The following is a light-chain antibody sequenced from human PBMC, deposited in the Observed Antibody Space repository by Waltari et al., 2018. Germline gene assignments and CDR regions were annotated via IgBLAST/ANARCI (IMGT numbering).Light chain of an antibody. CDR3: ATWDDSLNGPV. V-gene: IGLV1-44*01. CDR1: NSNIGRNT. Sequence: QSVLTQPPSASGTPRQTVTISCSGSNSNIGRNTVTWYQQLPGTAPTLLVYNNFQRPSGVPDRFSGSKSGTSASLAILGVRPEDEADYYCATWDDSLNGPVFGGGTKLTVL. CDR2: NNF. J-gene: IGLJ2*01.